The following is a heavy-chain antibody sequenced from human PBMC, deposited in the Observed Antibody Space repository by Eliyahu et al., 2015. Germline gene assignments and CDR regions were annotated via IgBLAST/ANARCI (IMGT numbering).Heavy chain of an antibody. CDR2: ISWNSGGI. CDR3: TKDMGAALSRSHGMDI. J-gene: IGHJ6*02. D-gene: IGHD6-6*01. CDR1: XFTFRDHA. Sequence: EVQLVESGGGLVQPGRSLRLSCXXSXFTFRDHALHXVRQAPGKGLEWVAGISWNSGGIXYADSVKGRFTIFRDNAKNSLYLQMNSLRTEDTALYYCTKDMGAALSRSHGMDIWGQGTTVTVYS. V-gene: IGHV3-9*01.